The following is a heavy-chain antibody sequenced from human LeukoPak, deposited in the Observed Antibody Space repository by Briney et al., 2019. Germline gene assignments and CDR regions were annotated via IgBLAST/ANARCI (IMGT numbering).Heavy chain of an antibody. Sequence: SQTLSLTCTVSGDSIRRAGYYWTWIRLRPGKGLEWIGYIHNNGNAYYNPSLGSRVTMSLDMSQNQFSLNLISLTADDTAVYFCARGSYFGDNYYKGTDHWGRGTLVIVSS. V-gene: IGHV4-31*03. CDR3: ARGSYFGDNYYKGTDH. J-gene: IGHJ4*02. CDR1: GDSIRRAGYY. CDR2: IHNNGNA. D-gene: IGHD3-10*01.